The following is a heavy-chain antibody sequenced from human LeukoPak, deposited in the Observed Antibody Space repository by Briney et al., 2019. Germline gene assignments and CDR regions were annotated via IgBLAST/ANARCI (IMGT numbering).Heavy chain of an antibody. Sequence: SETLSLTCTVSGGSIGSSYYYWGWIRQPPGRGLEWIGSIYYSGSTYYNPSLKSRVTISEDTSKNQFSLKLNSVTAADTAVYYCARDARGYSLGAFDIWGQGTMVTVSS. CDR2: IYYSGST. D-gene: IGHD5-18*01. J-gene: IGHJ3*02. CDR1: GGSIGSSYYY. CDR3: ARDARGYSLGAFDI. V-gene: IGHV4-39*02.